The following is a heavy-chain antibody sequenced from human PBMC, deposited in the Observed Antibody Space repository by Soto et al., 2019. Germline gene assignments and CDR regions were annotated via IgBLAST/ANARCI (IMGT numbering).Heavy chain of an antibody. J-gene: IGHJ5*02. V-gene: IGHV4-61*08. CDR2: IYYSGST. CDR1: GGSVSSGDYY. CDR3: ARIPVDTYMINWFDP. D-gene: IGHD5-18*01. Sequence: SETLSLTCTVSGGSVSSGDYYWSWIRQPPGKGLEWIGYIYYSGSTNYNPSLKSRVSISLDTSKNQFSLRLTSVTAADTAVYYCARIPVDTYMINWFDPWGRGTLVTVSS.